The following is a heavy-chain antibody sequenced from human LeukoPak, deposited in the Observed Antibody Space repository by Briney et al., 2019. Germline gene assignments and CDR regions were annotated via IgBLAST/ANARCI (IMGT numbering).Heavy chain of an antibody. CDR1: GFTFSTYS. J-gene: IGHJ6*03. CDR3: AKGSFWSGYYDYYYMDV. V-gene: IGHV3-48*01. CDR2: IGSGSSTI. Sequence: PGGSLRLSCAASGFTFSTYSMNWVRQAPGKGLEWVSYIGSGSSTIYYADSVKGRFTISRDNAKNSLYLQMNSLRAEDTAVYYCAKGSFWSGYYDYYYMDVWGKGTTVTVSS. D-gene: IGHD3-3*01.